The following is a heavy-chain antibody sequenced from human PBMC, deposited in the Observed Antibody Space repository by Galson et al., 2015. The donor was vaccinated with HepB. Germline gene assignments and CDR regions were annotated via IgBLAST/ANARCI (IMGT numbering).Heavy chain of an antibody. CDR2: TYYRSKWYN. CDR3: ARDKWVGATSDAFDI. V-gene: IGHV6-1*01. CDR1: GDSVSSNSAA. D-gene: IGHD1-26*01. J-gene: IGHJ3*02. Sequence: CAISGDSVSSNSAAWSWIRQSPSRRLEWLGRTYYRSKWYNDYALSVKSRITINPDTSKNQFSLQLNSVTPEDTAVYYCARDKWVGATSDAFDIWGQGTMVTVSS.